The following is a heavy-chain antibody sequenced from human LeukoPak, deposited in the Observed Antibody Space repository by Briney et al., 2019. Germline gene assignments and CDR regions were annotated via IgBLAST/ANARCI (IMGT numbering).Heavy chain of an antibody. Sequence: ETSQTLSLTCAVSGDSISSGGYSWSWIRQPPGKGLEWIGYIYYSGSTYYNPSLKSRVTISVDTSKNQFSLNLTSVTAADTAVYYCARFTPQGYGWGGYNRFDPWGQGTLVTVSS. CDR2: IYYSGST. D-gene: IGHD3-16*01. V-gene: IGHV4-30-4*07. CDR1: GDSISSGGYS. J-gene: IGHJ5*02. CDR3: ARFTPQGYGWGGYNRFDP.